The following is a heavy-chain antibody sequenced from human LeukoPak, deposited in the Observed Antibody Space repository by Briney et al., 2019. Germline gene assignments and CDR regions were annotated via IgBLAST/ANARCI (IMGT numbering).Heavy chain of an antibody. CDR3: AKDKIVGDGRWDFDY. J-gene: IGHJ4*02. CDR1: GFSFNKYA. D-gene: IGHD3-10*01. CDR2: MTGGGAT. V-gene: IGHV3-23*01. Sequence: GGSLRLSCVGSGFSFNKYAASWVRQAPGKGLEWVAGMTGGGATYHADSVKGRFVISRDNSKNTVYLQMYSLRAEDTALYFCAKDKIVGDGRWDFDYWGQGTLVTVSS.